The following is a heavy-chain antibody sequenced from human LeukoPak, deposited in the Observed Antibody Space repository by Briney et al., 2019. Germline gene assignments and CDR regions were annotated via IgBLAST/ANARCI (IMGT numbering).Heavy chain of an antibody. CDR2: IYHSGST. CDR3: ARHPPVGYCSSTSCPRGSYFDY. D-gene: IGHD2-2*01. CDR1: GGSISSGGYY. J-gene: IGHJ4*02. V-gene: IGHV4-30-2*01. Sequence: SQTLSLTCTVSGGSISSGGYYWTWIRQPPGKGLEWIGFIYHSGSTYSNPSLKSRVTISVDTSKNQFSLNLTSVTAADTAVYYCARHPPVGYCSSTSCPRGSYFDYWGQGTLVTVSS.